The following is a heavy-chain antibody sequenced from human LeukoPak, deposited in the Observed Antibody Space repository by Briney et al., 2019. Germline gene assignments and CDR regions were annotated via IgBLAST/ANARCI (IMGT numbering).Heavy chain of an antibody. CDR2: ISSSSTTI. J-gene: IGHJ3*02. Sequence: KAGGSLRLSCAASGFPFSDYYVRWIRQAPGKGVVGVSYISSSSTTIYYADTVRGRFTISRDNAKNSLYLQMNSLRAEDTAVYYCARGNDILTGYYTPDAFDIWGQGTMVTVSS. V-gene: IGHV3-11*01. CDR3: ARGNDILTGYYTPDAFDI. D-gene: IGHD3-9*01. CDR1: GFPFSDYY.